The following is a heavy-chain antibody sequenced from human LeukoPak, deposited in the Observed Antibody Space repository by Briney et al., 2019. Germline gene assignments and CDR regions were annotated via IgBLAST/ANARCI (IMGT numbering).Heavy chain of an antibody. V-gene: IGHV3-30-3*01. CDR1: GFTFSSYA. D-gene: IGHD3-3*01. Sequence: GGSLRLSCAASGFTFSSYAMHWVRQAPGKGLEWVAVISYDGSNKYYADSVKGRFTISRDNSKNTLYLQMNSLRAEDTAVYYCARDQEWLLPLDYWGQGTLVTVSS. J-gene: IGHJ4*02. CDR3: ARDQEWLLPLDY. CDR2: ISYDGSNK.